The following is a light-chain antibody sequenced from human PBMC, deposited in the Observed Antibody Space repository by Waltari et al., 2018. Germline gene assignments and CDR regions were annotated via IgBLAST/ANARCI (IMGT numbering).Light chain of an antibody. CDR1: QSLLYSDGKTY. CDR2: EVS. Sequence: DIVMTQTPLSLSVTPGQPDSISCKSSQSLLYSDGKTYLYWSLQKPGQPPPLLIYEVSHRFSGVPDRFSGSGSGTDFTLEISRVEADDVGVYYCMQSVQFPLTFGGGTKVEIK. CDR3: MQSVQFPLT. V-gene: IGKV2D-29*01. J-gene: IGKJ4*01.